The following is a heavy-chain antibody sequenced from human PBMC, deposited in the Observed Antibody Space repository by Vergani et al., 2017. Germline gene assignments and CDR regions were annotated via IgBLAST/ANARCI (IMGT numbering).Heavy chain of an antibody. CDR2: IFSGGST. D-gene: IGHD3-3*01. CDR3: AKDSKYYDFLYGMDV. J-gene: IGHJ6*02. Sequence: EVQLVESGGGLIQPGGSLRLSCAASGFTVSNNYMSWVRQAPGKGLEWVSIIFSGGSTYYADSVKGRFTISRDNSKNTLYLQMNSLRAEDTAVYYCAKDSKYYDFLYGMDVWGQGTTVTVSS. V-gene: IGHV3-53*01. CDR1: GFTVSNNY.